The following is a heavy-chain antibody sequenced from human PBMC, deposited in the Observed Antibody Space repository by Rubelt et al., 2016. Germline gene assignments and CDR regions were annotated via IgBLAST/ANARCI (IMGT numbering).Heavy chain of an antibody. CDR2: INHSGST. CDR3: ARHSVRPSTAFDY. D-gene: IGHD2-21*02. CDR1: GGSISSSSYY. J-gene: IGHJ4*02. V-gene: IGHV4-39*01. Sequence: QLQLQESGPGLVKPSETLSLTCTVSGGSISSSSYYWGWIRQPPGKGLEWIGEINHSGSTNYNPSLKSRVTISVDTSKNQFSLKLSSVTAADTVVYYCARHSVRPSTAFDYWGQGTLVTVSS.